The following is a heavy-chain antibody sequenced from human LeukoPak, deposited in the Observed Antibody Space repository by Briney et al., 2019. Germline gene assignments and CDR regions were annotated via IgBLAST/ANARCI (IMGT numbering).Heavy chain of an antibody. CDR3: ARSSYSSSSSV. J-gene: IGHJ3*01. CDR2: INSDGSEG. D-gene: IGHD6-6*01. V-gene: IGHV3-7*03. Sequence: GGSLRLSCAVSGFTFSGFWMSWSRQAPGKGLEWVASINSDGSEGYYVDVVKGRFTISRDNAKNSLYLQINSLRAEDTAVYYCARSSYSSSSSVWGQGTMVTVSS. CDR1: GFTFSGFW.